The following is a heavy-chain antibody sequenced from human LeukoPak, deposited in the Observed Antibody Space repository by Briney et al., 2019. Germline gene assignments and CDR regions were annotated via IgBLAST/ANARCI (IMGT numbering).Heavy chain of an antibody. Sequence: GESLKISCKGSGYSFTSYLIGWVRQMPGKGLEWMGIIYPGDSDTRYSPSFQSQVTISADKPISTAHLQWSSLKASDTAMYYCARLESGSYYLHFDYWGQGTLVTVSS. D-gene: IGHD1-26*01. CDR2: IYPGDSDT. V-gene: IGHV5-51*01. CDR3: ARLESGSYYLHFDY. CDR1: GYSFTSYL. J-gene: IGHJ4*02.